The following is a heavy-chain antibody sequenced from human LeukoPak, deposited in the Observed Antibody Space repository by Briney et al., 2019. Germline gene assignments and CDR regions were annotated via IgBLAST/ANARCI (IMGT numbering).Heavy chain of an antibody. J-gene: IGHJ5*02. Sequence: PGGSLRLSCAASGFTFTSYAMHWVRQAPGKGLEWVAFISYDGSNEYYGDSVKGRFTISRDNSKNTLYLQMNSLRAEDTALYYCARDAISEGSSWGNWFDPWGQGTLVTVSS. D-gene: IGHD6-13*01. V-gene: IGHV3-30-3*01. CDR2: ISYDGSNE. CDR3: ARDAISEGSSWGNWFDP. CDR1: GFTFTSYA.